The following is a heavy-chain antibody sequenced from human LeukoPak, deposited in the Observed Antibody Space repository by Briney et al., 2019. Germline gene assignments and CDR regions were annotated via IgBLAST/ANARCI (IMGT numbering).Heavy chain of an antibody. CDR1: GFTFDDYA. J-gene: IGHJ4*02. CDR2: ISWNSGSI. CDR3: ARGEQVYYYDSSGYADY. V-gene: IGHV3-9*01. D-gene: IGHD3-22*01. Sequence: PGGSLRLSCAASGFTFDDYAMHWVRQAPGKGLEWVSGISWNSGSIGYADSVKGRFTISRDNAKNSLYLQMNSLRAEDTAVYYCARGEQVYYYDSSGYADYWGQGTLVTVSS.